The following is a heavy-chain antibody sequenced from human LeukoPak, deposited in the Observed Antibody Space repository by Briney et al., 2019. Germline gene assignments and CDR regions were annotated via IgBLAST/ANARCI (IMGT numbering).Heavy chain of an antibody. V-gene: IGHV3-74*01. CDR2: INPGGSSI. Sequence: PGGSLRLSCAASGFTFSSYWXHXVXXXXXXXLVWVARINPGGSSITYADSVKGRFTISRDNAKNTLYLQMDSLRAEDTGVYYCARSNQADDYWGQGTLVTVSS. CDR3: ARSNQADDY. J-gene: IGHJ4*02. CDR1: GFTFSSYW. D-gene: IGHD1-14*01.